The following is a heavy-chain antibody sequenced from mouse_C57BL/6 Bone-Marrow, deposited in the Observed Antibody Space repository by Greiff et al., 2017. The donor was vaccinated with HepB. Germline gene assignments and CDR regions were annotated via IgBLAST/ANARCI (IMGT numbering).Heavy chain of an antibody. J-gene: IGHJ1*03. CDR1: GFTFSSYG. CDR3: ARPTVVDYWYFDV. D-gene: IGHD1-1*01. V-gene: IGHV5-6*01. Sequence: EVQGVESGGDLVKPGGSLKLSCAASGFTFSSYGMSWVRQTPDKRLEWVATISSGGSYTYYPDSVKGRFTISRDNAKNTLYLQMSSLKSEDTAMYYCARPTVVDYWYFDVWGTGTTVTVSS. CDR2: ISSGGSYT.